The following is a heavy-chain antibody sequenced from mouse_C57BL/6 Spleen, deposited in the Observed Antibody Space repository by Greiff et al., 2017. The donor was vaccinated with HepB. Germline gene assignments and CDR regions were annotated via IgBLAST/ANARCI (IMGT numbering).Heavy chain of an antibody. V-gene: IGHV10-1*01. CDR1: GFSFNTYA. J-gene: IGHJ2*01. D-gene: IGHD1-3*01. CDR3: VRQEVNYFDY. CDR2: IRSKSNNYAT. Sequence: EVQRVESGGGLVQPKGSLKLSCAASGFSFNTYAMNWVRQAPGKGLEWVARIRSKSNNYATYYADSVKDRFTISRDDSESMLYLQMNNLKTEDTAMYYCVRQEVNYFDYWGQGTTLTVSS.